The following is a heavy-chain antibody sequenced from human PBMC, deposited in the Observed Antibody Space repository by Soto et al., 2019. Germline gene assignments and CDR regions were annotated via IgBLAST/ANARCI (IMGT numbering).Heavy chain of an antibody. CDR1: GFTFSSYW. CDR2: IKQDGSEK. D-gene: IGHD7-27*01. Sequence: GESLKISCAASGFTFSSYWMSWVRQAPGKGLEWVANIKQDGSEKYYVDSVKGRFTISRDNAKNSLYLQMNSLRAEDTAVYYCARAPNPTAFDYWGQGTLVTVSS. V-gene: IGHV3-7*03. CDR3: ARAPNPTAFDY. J-gene: IGHJ4*02.